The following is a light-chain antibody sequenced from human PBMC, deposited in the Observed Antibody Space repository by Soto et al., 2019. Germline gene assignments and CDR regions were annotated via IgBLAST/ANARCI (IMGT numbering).Light chain of an antibody. CDR2: GAS. CDR1: QSVSNSY. Sequence: EIVLTQSPGTLSLSPGERATLSCRASQSVSNSYLAWYQQKPGQAPRLLIYGASSRATGIPDRFSGSGSGTDFTLTISRLEPEDIAVYYCQQYGSSPPHTFGQGTKLEIK. CDR3: QQYGSSPPHT. V-gene: IGKV3-20*01. J-gene: IGKJ2*01.